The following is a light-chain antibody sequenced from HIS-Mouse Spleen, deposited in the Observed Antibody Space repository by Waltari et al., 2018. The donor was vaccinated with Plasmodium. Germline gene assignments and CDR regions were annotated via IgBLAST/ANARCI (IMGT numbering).Light chain of an antibody. Sequence: EIVMTQSPATLSVSPWDRAPLSCRASQSVSSNLAWYQQKPGQAPRLLIYGASTRATGIPARFSGSGSGTEFTLTISSLQSEDFAVYYCQQYNNWSFTFGPGTKVDIK. CDR3: QQYNNWSFT. J-gene: IGKJ3*01. V-gene: IGKV3-15*01. CDR2: GAS. CDR1: QSVSSN.